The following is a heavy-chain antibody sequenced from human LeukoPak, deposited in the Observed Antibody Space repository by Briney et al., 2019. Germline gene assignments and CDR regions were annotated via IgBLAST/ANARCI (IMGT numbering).Heavy chain of an antibody. D-gene: IGHD3-22*01. CDR3: ARAAYDINGYTANHDY. CDR2: LYSDGST. V-gene: IGHV3-53*01. J-gene: IGHJ4*02. CDR1: GFTVSSSY. Sequence: GGSLRLSCAASGFTVSSSYMSWVRQAPGKGLEWVSVLYSDGSTYYADSVKGRFTISRDNSKNTLYLQMNNLRAEDTAVYYCARAAYDINGYTANHDYWGQGTLVTVSS.